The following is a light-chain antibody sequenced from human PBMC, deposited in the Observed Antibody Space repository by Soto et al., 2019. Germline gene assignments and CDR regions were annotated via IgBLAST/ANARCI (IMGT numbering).Light chain of an antibody. CDR2: DAS. V-gene: IGKV1-5*01. CDR1: QNIRSR. Sequence: DFQMTQSASTLSASVGYRFTITCRASQNIRSRLAWFQQQPGKAPELLIYDASSLESGVPQRLSGSGSGTEFTLTISSLHTDDSSTYYCQQYHTYWTFGQGTKVDIK. J-gene: IGKJ1*01. CDR3: QQYHTYWT.